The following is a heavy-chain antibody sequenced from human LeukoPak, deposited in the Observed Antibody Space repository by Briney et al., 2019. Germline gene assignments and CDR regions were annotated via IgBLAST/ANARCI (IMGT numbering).Heavy chain of an antibody. CDR1: GGSISSYY. Sequence: PSETLSLTCTVSGGSISSYYWSWIRQPPGKGLEWIGYIYTSGSTNYNPSLKSRVTISVDTSKNQFSLKLSSVTAADTAVYYCARGRLHGAYFDYWGQGTLVTVSS. V-gene: IGHV4-4*09. J-gene: IGHJ4*02. CDR3: ARGRLHGAYFDY. D-gene: IGHD3-10*01. CDR2: IYTSGST.